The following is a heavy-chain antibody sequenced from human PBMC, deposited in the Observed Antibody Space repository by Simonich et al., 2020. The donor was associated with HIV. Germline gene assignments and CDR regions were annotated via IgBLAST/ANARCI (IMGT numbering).Heavy chain of an antibody. CDR2: INPSGST. J-gene: IGHJ4*02. CDR3: ARGFYQRLYYFDY. Sequence: QVQLQQWGAGLLKPSETLSLTCAVYGGSFSGYYWSWIRPPPGKGLEWIGEINPSGSTNYNPSLTRRVTRSVDTSKNQFSLKLSSVTAADTAVYYCARGFYQRLYYFDYWGQGTLVTVSS. CDR1: GGSFSGYY. V-gene: IGHV4-34*01. D-gene: IGHD2-2*01.